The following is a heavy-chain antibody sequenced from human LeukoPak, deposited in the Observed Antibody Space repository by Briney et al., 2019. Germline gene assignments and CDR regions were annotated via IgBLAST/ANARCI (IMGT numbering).Heavy chain of an antibody. CDR1: GFTFSSYA. J-gene: IGHJ2*01. D-gene: IGHD4-23*01. CDR3: ARDKYGGDPDWYFDL. V-gene: IGHV3-30*04. Sequence: ARSLRLSCAASGFTFSSYAMRWVRQAPGKGLEWVAVISYDGSNNYYAASMKRRSTISRDTSKHSLYLQMNSLRPEDTAVYYCARDKYGGDPDWYFDLWGRGTLVTVSS. CDR2: ISYDGSNN.